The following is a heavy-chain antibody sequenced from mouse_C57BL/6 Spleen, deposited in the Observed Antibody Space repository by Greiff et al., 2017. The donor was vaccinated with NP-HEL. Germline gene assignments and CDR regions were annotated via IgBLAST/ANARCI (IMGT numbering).Heavy chain of an antibody. CDR2: IDPSDSYT. Sequence: QVQLQQSGAELVMPGASVKLSCKASGYTFTSYWMHWVKQRPGQGLEWIGEIDPSDSYTNYNQKFKGKSTLTVDKSSSTAYMQLSSLTSEDSAVYYCARATGTGAWFAYWGQGTLVTVSA. CDR3: ARATGTGAWFAY. J-gene: IGHJ3*01. CDR1: GYTFTSYW. D-gene: IGHD4-1*02. V-gene: IGHV1-69*01.